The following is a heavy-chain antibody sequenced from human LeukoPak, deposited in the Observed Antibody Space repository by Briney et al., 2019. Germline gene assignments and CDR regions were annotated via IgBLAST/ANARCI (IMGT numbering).Heavy chain of an antibody. J-gene: IGHJ4*02. CDR2: INPNSGGT. CDR3: ARITILYYFDS. V-gene: IGHV1-2*02. D-gene: IGHD5-24*01. Sequence: ASVKVSCKASGSTFTDYYMHWVRQAPGQGLEWMGWINPNSGGTNYAQKFQGRVTMTRYTSISTAYMELSSLRSDDTAVYSWARITILYYFDSWGQGTLVTVSS. CDR1: GSTFTDYY.